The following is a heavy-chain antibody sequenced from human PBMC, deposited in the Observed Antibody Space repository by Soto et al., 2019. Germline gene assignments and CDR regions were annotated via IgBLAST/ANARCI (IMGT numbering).Heavy chain of an antibody. V-gene: IGHV3-48*01. Sequence: PGGSLRLSCATSGFTLRNYAMSWVRQAPGKGLEWVSYISSSSSTIYYADSVKGRFTISRDNAKNSLYLQMNSLRAEDTAVYYCAREADILSWFDPWGQGTLVTVSS. CDR3: AREADILSWFDP. CDR1: GFTLRNYA. CDR2: ISSSSSTI. D-gene: IGHD3-9*01. J-gene: IGHJ5*02.